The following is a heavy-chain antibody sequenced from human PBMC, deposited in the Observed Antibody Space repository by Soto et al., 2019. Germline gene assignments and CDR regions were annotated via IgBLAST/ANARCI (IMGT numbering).Heavy chain of an antibody. J-gene: IGHJ4*02. CDR3: AKSFGRIVVVQPYYFDY. CDR1: GFTFSSYA. Sequence: EVQLLESGGGLVQPGGSLRLSCAASGFTFSSYAMSWVRQAPGKGLEWVSAISGSGGSTYYADSVKGRFTISRDNSKNTLYLQMNSLRAEDTAVYYCAKSFGRIVVVQPYYFDYWGQGTLVIVSS. CDR2: ISGSGGST. D-gene: IGHD3-22*01. V-gene: IGHV3-23*01.